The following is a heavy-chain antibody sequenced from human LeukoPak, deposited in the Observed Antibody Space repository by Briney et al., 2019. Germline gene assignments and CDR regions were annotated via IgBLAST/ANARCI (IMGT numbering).Heavy chain of an antibody. CDR1: GGSVSSGSYY. D-gene: IGHD6-19*01. CDR3: ARAHRHYSSGWHYYYYYYMDV. CDR2: IYYSGSI. J-gene: IGHJ6*03. V-gene: IGHV4-61*01. Sequence: PSETLSLTCTVSGGSVSSGSYYWSWIRQPPGKGLEWIGYIYYSGSINYNPSLKSRVTISVDTSKNQFSLKLSSVTAADTAVYYCARAHRHYSSGWHYYYYYYMDVWGKGTTVTVSS.